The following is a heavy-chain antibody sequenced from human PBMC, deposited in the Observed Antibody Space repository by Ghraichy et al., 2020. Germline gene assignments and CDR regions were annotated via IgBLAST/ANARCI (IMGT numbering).Heavy chain of an antibody. CDR3: ARDERSSGWYNFDY. Sequence: GESLNISCAASGFTVSSNYMSWVRQAPGKGLEWVSVIYSGGSTYYADSVKGRFTISRDNSKNTLYLLMNSLRAEDTAVNYCARDERSSGWYNFDYWGQGTLVTVSS. CDR1: GFTVSSNY. CDR2: IYSGGST. D-gene: IGHD6-19*01. J-gene: IGHJ4*02. V-gene: IGHV3-53*01.